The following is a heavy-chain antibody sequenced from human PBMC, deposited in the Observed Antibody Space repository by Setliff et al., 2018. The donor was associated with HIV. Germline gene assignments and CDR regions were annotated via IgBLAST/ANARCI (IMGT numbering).Heavy chain of an antibody. J-gene: IGHJ4*02. D-gene: IGHD3-22*01. V-gene: IGHV4-38-2*01. CDR3: ARLTTTYYYDSSAYYHPV. CDR1: GYSIRSGYY. CDR2: MFRTGTS. Sequence: PSETLSLTCAVSGYSIRSGYYWGWIRQSPGKGLEWIGTMFRTGTSYYNPSLESRLTISVDTSKNQFSLKLSSVTAADTAVFYCARLTTTYYYDSSAYYHPVWGQGTLVTVSS.